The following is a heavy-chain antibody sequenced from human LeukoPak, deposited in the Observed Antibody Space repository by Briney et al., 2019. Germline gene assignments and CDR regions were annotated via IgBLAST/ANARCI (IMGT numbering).Heavy chain of an antibody. J-gene: IGHJ4*02. V-gene: IGHV3-48*03. CDR3: AREGTAMVSFDY. Sequence: SYISSVGNPIYYPDSVKGRFTISRDNAKNSLYLQMNSLRAEDTAVYYCAREGTAMVSFDYWGQGTLVTVAS. D-gene: IGHD5-18*01. CDR2: ISSVGNPI.